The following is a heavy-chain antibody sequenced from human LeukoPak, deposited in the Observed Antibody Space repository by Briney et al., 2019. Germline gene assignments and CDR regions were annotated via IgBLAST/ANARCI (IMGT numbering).Heavy chain of an antibody. J-gene: IGHJ6*04. CDR1: GFTFSSYG. CDR2: ISYDGSNK. V-gene: IGHV3-30*18. Sequence: GGSLRLSCAASGFTFSSYGMHWVRQAPGKGLEWVAVISYDGSNKYYADSVKGRFTISRDNSKNTPYLQMNSLRAEDTAVYYCAKDRYYGSGSYSYGMDVWGKGTTVTVSS. D-gene: IGHD3-10*01. CDR3: AKDRYYGSGSYSYGMDV.